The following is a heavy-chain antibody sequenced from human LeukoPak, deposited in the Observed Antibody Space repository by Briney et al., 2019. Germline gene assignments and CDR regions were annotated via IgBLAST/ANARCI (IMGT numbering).Heavy chain of an antibody. D-gene: IGHD5-12*01. V-gene: IGHV1-18*01. Sequence: ASVKVSCKASGYTFTSYGISWVRQAPGQELEWMGWISAYNGNTNYAQKLQGRVTMTTDTSTSTAYMELRSLRSDDTAVYYCARLQGESGYDPIDYWGQGTLVTVSS. CDR1: GYTFTSYG. CDR2: ISAYNGNT. CDR3: ARLQGESGYDPIDY. J-gene: IGHJ4*02.